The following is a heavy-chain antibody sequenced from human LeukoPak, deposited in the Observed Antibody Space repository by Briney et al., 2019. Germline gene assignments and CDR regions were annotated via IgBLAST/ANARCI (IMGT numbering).Heavy chain of an antibody. CDR2: ISYAGSNK. Sequence: PGGSLRLSCAASGFTFNSYAMHWVRQAPGKGLEWVAVISYAGSNKYHADSVKGRFTISRDNSKNTLFLLMNSLRAEDTAVYSCARDLESIVGATDFWGQGTLVTVSS. V-gene: IGHV3-30-3*01. CDR1: GFTFNSYA. D-gene: IGHD1-26*01. J-gene: IGHJ4*02. CDR3: ARDLESIVGATDF.